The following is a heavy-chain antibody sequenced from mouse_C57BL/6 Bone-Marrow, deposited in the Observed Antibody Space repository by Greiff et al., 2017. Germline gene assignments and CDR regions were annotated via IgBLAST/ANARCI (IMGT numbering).Heavy chain of an antibody. CDR3: ARGDYYGSSYGAMDY. CDR2: IYPSDSET. V-gene: IGHV1-61*01. CDR1: GYTFTSYW. D-gene: IGHD1-1*01. J-gene: IGHJ4*01. Sequence: QVQLKQPGAELVRPGSSVKLSCKASGYTFTSYWMDWVKQRPGQGLEWIGNIYPSDSETHYNQKFKGKATLTVDKSSSTAYMQLSSLTSEDSAVYDCARGDYYGSSYGAMDYWGQGTSVTVSS.